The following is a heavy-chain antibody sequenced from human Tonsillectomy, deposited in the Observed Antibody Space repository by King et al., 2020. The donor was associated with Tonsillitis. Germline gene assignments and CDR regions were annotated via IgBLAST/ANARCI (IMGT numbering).Heavy chain of an antibody. CDR3: ARTGKAYCGGDCYNGYFDL. CDR1: GGSISSYY. D-gene: IGHD2-21*02. J-gene: IGHJ2*01. V-gene: IGHV4-59*01. Sequence: QLQESGPGLVKPSETLSLTCTVSGGSISSYYWSWIRQPPGKGLEWIGYIYYSGSTNYNPSLKSRITISVDTSKNQFSLKLSSGTAADTAVYYCARTGKAYCGGDCYNGYFDLWGRGTLVTVSS. CDR2: IYYSGST.